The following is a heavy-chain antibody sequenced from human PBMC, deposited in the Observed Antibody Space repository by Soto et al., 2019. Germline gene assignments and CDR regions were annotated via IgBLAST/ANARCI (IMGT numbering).Heavy chain of an antibody. D-gene: IGHD3-22*01. CDR3: AKRPYYYDSSGYPA. Sequence: GGSLRLSCAASGFTFSSYSLSWVRQAPGKGLDWVSAIRGSGDNTYYADSVKGRFTISRDNTKNTLYLQMNSLRAEDTAVYYCAKRPYYYDSSGYPAWGQGTLVTVSS. CDR2: IRGSGDNT. CDR1: GFTFSSYS. J-gene: IGHJ5*02. V-gene: IGHV3-23*01.